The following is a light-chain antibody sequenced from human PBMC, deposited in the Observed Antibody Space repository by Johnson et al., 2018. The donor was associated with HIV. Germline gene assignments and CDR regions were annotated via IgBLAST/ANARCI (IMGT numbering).Light chain of an antibody. CDR2: ENN. J-gene: IGLJ1*01. CDR1: SSNIGNNY. V-gene: IGLV1-51*02. Sequence: QSVLTQPPSVSAAPGQKVTISCSGSSSNIGNNYLSWYQQLPGTAPKLLIYENNKRPSGIPDRFSGSKSGPSATLGITGLQTGDEADYYCGTWDSSLSVLYVFGTGTKVTVL. CDR3: GTWDSSLSVLYV.